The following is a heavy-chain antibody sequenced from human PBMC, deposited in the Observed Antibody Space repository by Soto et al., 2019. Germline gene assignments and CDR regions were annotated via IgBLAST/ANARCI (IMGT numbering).Heavy chain of an antibody. CDR3: ARARNWNYAFDN. J-gene: IGHJ3*02. D-gene: IGHD1-7*01. Sequence: GGSLRLSCAASGFTVSSNYMSWVRQAPGKGLEWVSVIYSGGSTYYADSVKGRFTISRDNSKNTLYLQMNSLRAEDTAVYYCARARNWNYAFDNWGQGTMVTVSS. V-gene: IGHV3-53*01. CDR2: IYSGGST. CDR1: GFTVSSNY.